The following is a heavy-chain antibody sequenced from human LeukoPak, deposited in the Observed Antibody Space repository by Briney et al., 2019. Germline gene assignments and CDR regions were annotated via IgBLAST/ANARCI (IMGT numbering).Heavy chain of an antibody. CDR3: ARERGCSGGSCYSYYFDY. J-gene: IGHJ4*02. CDR2: IKQDGSEK. V-gene: IGHV3-7*03. CDR1: GFTFSSTW. Sequence: PGGSLRLSCAASGFTFSSTWMSWVRQAPGKGLEWVANIKQDGSEKYYVDSVKGRFTISRDNAKNSLYLQMNSLRAEDTAVYYCARERGCSGGSCYSYYFDYWGQGTLVTVSS. D-gene: IGHD2-15*01.